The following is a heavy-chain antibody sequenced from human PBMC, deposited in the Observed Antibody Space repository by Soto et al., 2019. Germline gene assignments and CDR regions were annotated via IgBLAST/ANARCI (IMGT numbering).Heavy chain of an antibody. CDR1: GYAFTTYG. CDR3: ARGRYGDY. J-gene: IGHJ4*02. CDR2: ISAHNGNT. Sequence: QVHLVQSGAEVKKPGASVKVSCQGSGYAFTTYGITWVRQAPGQGLEWMGWISAHNGNTNYAPKLQGRVTVTRDTSTSIAYMELRSLRYDDTAVYYCARGRYGDYWGQGAVVTVSS. D-gene: IGHD1-1*01. V-gene: IGHV1-18*01.